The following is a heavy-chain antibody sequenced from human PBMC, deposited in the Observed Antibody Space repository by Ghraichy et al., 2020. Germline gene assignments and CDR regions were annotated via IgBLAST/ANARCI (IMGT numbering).Heavy chain of an antibody. CDR3: ASTENRQYYYDSSGYYPDY. D-gene: IGHD3-22*01. CDR2: ISGSGGST. Sequence: GESLNISCAASGFTFSSYAMSWVRQAPGKGLEWVSAISGSGGSTYYADSVKGRFTISRDNSKNTLYLQMNSLRAEDTAVYYCASTENRQYYYDSSGYYPDYWGQGTLVTVSS. CDR1: GFTFSSYA. J-gene: IGHJ4*02. V-gene: IGHV3-23*01.